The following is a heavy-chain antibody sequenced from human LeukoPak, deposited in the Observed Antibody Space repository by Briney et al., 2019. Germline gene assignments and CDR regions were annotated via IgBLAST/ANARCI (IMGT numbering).Heavy chain of an antibody. V-gene: IGHV3-23*01. CDR3: TKNQILDDTGSWYAY. D-gene: IGHD6-13*01. Sequence: PGGSLRLSCGASGFTFRTYAMSWVRQAPGKGLEGVSGVSDGGGRTFYAEFVKGRFTVSRDNSKNTLYLRMNSLRAEDTAIYYCTKNQILDDTGSWYAYWGQGTLVTVFS. CDR1: GFTFRTYA. J-gene: IGHJ4*02. CDR2: VSDGGGRT.